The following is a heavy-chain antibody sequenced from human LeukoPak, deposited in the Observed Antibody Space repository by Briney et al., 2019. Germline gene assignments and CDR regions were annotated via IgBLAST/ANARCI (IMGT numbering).Heavy chain of an antibody. J-gene: IGHJ4*02. Sequence: SETLSLTCTVSGGSISSYYWSWIRQPPGKGLEWIVYIYYSGSTNYNPSLNSRVTISVDTSKNQFSLKLSSVTAADTAVYYCAGYFGWLSGFDYWGQGTLVTVSS. D-gene: IGHD3-9*01. CDR2: IYYSGST. CDR3: AGYFGWLSGFDY. CDR1: GGSISSYY. V-gene: IGHV4-59*01.